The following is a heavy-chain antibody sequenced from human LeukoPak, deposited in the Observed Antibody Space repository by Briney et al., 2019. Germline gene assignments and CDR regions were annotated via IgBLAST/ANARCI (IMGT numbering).Heavy chain of an antibody. Sequence: GGSLRLSCAASGFTFSSYSMNWVRQAPGKGLEWVSSISSSRSYIYYADSVKGRFTISRDNAKNSLYLQMNSLRAEDTAVYYCAPGGYGSGSYYFQHWGQGTLVTVSS. J-gene: IGHJ1*01. D-gene: IGHD3-10*01. CDR1: GFTFSSYS. V-gene: IGHV3-21*01. CDR3: APGGYGSGSYYFQH. CDR2: ISSSRSYI.